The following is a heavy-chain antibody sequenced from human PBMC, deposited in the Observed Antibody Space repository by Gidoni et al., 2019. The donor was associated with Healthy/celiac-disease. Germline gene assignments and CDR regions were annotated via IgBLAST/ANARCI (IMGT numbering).Heavy chain of an antibody. CDR3: AKVLGDY. J-gene: IGHJ4*02. V-gene: IGHV3-30*18. CDR1: GFTFRSYG. Sequence: QVQLVESGGGVVQPGRSLRLSCAASGFTFRSYGMHWVRQAPGKGLEWVAVISYDGSNKYYADSVKGRFTISRDNSKNTLYLQMNSLRAEDTAVYYCAKVLGDYWGQGTLVTVSS. D-gene: IGHD2-15*01. CDR2: ISYDGSNK.